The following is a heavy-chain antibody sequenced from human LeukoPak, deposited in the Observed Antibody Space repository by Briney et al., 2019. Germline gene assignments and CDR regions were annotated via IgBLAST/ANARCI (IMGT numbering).Heavy chain of an antibody. CDR2: IYYSRST. V-gene: IGHV4-59*01. Sequence: PSETLSLTCTVSGGSISSYYWSWIRPPPGEGVEWIGYIYYSRSTNSNPSLKRRVTISAVTSKNQSSLKLSCVTAADTAVYYCARVVRFLYYMDVWGKGTTVTVSS. CDR1: GGSISSYY. D-gene: IGHD3-3*01. J-gene: IGHJ6*03. CDR3: ARVVRFLYYMDV.